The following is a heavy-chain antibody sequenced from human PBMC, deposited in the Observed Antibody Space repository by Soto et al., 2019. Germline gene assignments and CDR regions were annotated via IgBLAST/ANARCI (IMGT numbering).Heavy chain of an antibody. CDR3: AGDRSTSPDSFDS. CDR2: IYYGGRT. Sequence: QVQLQESGPGLVKPSQTLSLTCTVSGGSVSHDVYYWNWIRQPPGKGLEWLGHIYYGGRTYYTPSLKGRLTISADTSKNQFSLKLSSVSAADTAVYFCAGDRSTSPDSFDSWGQGTLVNVSS. V-gene: IGHV4-30-4*01. J-gene: IGHJ4*02. D-gene: IGHD2-2*01. CDR1: GGSVSHDVYY.